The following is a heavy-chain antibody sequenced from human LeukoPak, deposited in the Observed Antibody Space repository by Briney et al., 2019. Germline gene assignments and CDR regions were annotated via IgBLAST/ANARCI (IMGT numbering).Heavy chain of an antibody. Sequence: SETLSLTCTVSGYSISSGYYWGWIRQPSGKGLEWIGSIYHSGSTYYNPSLKSRVTISVDTSKNQFSLKLSSVTAADTAVYYCAREAVVPANPGWFDPWGQGTLVTVSS. CDR2: IYHSGST. J-gene: IGHJ5*02. CDR3: AREAVVPANPGWFDP. CDR1: GYSISSGYY. D-gene: IGHD2-2*01. V-gene: IGHV4-38-2*02.